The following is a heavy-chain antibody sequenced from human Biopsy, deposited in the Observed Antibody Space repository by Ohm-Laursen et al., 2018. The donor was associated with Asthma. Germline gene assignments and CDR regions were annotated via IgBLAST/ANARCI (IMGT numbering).Heavy chain of an antibody. J-gene: IGHJ4*02. V-gene: IGHV4-59*01. Sequence: TLSLTCTVSGVSIRSYYWTWIRQPPGKGLEWIGNIHYSGSTYSNPSLKSRVTISVDTSKKQISLRLSSVIAADAAVYYCAGFCSGGNCPEHWGQGTLVTVSS. CDR3: AGFCSGGNCPEH. D-gene: IGHD2-15*01. CDR2: IHYSGST. CDR1: GVSIRSYY.